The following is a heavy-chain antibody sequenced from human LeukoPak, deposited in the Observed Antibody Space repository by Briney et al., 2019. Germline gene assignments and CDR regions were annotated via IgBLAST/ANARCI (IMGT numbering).Heavy chain of an antibody. Sequence: GGSLRLSCAASGFTFDDYAMHWVRQAPGKGLEWVSGISWNSGSIGYADSVKGRFTISRDNAKNSLYLQMNSLRAEDTALYYCAKDTRGSYQYYFDYWGQGTLVTVSS. CDR2: ISWNSGSI. J-gene: IGHJ4*02. CDR1: GFTFDDYA. CDR3: AKDTRGSYQYYFDY. V-gene: IGHV3-9*01. D-gene: IGHD1-26*01.